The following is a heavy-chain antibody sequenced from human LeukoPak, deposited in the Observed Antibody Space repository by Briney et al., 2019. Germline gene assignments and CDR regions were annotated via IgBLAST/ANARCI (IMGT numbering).Heavy chain of an antibody. CDR3: ARSRGYSYGSRTSRKGSSDYYFDY. J-gene: IGHJ4*02. V-gene: IGHV4-59*01. Sequence: PSETLSLTCTVSGGSISSYYWSWIRQPPGNGLEWIGYIYYSGSTNYNPSLKSRVTISVDTSKNQFSLKLSSVTAADTAVYYCARSRGYSYGSRTSRKGSSDYYFDYWGQGTLVTVSS. CDR1: GGSISSYY. CDR2: IYYSGST. D-gene: IGHD5-18*01.